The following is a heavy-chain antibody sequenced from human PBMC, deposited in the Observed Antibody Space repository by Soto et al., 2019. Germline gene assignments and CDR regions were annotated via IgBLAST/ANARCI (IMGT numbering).Heavy chain of an antibody. Sequence: GGSLRLSCAASGFGFSGYWMSWVRQAPGKGLEWVANINQAGSEKYYVDSVRGRLTISRDNAKNSLYLQLNSLRVEDTAVYYCATYCSSASCRSYWGLGALVTV. J-gene: IGHJ4*02. V-gene: IGHV3-7*05. CDR2: INQAGSEK. D-gene: IGHD2-2*01. CDR3: ATYCSSASCRSY. CDR1: GFGFSGYW.